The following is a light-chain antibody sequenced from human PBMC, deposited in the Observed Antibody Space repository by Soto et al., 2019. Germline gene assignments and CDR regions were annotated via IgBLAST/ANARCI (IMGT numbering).Light chain of an antibody. CDR1: QSVSTN. Sequence: EIVMTQSPATLSVPPGERATLSCRASQSVSTNLAWYQQKPGQAPRLLIYGASTRATAIPARFSGSGSGTEFTLTISSLQSEDFAVYYCQQYNNWPSLTFGGGTKVEIK. J-gene: IGKJ4*01. CDR2: GAS. V-gene: IGKV3-15*01. CDR3: QQYNNWPSLT.